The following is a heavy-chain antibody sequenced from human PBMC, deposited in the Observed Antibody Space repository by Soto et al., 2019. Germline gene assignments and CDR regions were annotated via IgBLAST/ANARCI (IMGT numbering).Heavy chain of an antibody. D-gene: IGHD3-10*01. CDR3: ARVRGSGSYRLDY. CDR2: IYYSGST. CDR1: GGSISIGDYY. V-gene: IGHV4-30-4*01. Sequence: PSETLSLTCTVSGGSISIGDYYWSCIRQPPGKGLEWIGYIYYSGSTYYNPSLKSRVTISVDTSKNQFSLKLSSVTAADTAVYYCARVRGSGSYRLDYWGQGTLVTVSS. J-gene: IGHJ4*02.